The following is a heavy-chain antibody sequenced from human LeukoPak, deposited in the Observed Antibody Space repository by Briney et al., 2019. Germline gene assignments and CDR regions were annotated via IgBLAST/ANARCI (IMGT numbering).Heavy chain of an antibody. CDR2: IYTSGST. CDR3: ARVSFSQSCSGKGVPRTLYYGMDV. J-gene: IGHJ6*02. D-gene: IGHD3-10*02. Sequence: SETLSLTCTVSGGAIRSHYWNWIRQPAGKGLEWIGRIYTSGSTNYNPSLKSRVTMSVDTSKNQFSLKLSSVTAADTAVYYCARVSFSQSCSGKGVPRTLYYGMDVWGQGTTVTVSS. V-gene: IGHV4-4*07. CDR1: GGAIRSHY.